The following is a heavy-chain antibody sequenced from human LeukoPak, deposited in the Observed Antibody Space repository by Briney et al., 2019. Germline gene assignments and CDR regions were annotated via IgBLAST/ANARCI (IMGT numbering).Heavy chain of an antibody. V-gene: IGHV3-23*01. CDR1: GFTFSNHV. J-gene: IGHJ4*02. D-gene: IGHD3-22*01. CDR3: AKKGYYDGSGYYMYYFDH. CDR2: ITTAGDTT. Sequence: GGSLRLSCTASGFTFSNHVMNWVRQAPGKGLEWVSLITTAGDTTYYADSVEGRFTISRDNSKNTLYLQMNSLTAEDTAVYYCAKKGYYDGSGYYMYYFDHWGQGTLVTVSS.